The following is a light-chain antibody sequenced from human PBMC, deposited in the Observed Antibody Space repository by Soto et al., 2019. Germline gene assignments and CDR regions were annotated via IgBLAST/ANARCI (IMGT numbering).Light chain of an antibody. CDR2: DAS. Sequence: EIVLTQSPATLSLSPGERATLSCRASQSVSSYLAWYQQKPGQGPRLLIYDASDRATGIPARFSGSGSATDFTLTISSLEPEDFADYYCQQRSNWPYTFGQGTKLEIK. J-gene: IGKJ2*01. CDR1: QSVSSY. CDR3: QQRSNWPYT. V-gene: IGKV3-11*01.